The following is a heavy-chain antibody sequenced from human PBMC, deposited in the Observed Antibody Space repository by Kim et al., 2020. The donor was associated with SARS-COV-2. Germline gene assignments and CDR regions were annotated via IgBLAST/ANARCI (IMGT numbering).Heavy chain of an antibody. D-gene: IGHD3-16*01. CDR3: ASTYGGNWWFDP. V-gene: IGHV1-69*01. J-gene: IGHJ5*02. Sequence: NYAQNFQGSLTITADESSTTAYMELTSLRSDDTAVYYCASTYGGNWWFDPWGQGTLVTVSS.